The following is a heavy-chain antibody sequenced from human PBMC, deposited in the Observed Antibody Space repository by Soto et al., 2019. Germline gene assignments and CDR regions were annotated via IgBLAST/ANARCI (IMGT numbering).Heavy chain of an antibody. Sequence: GASVKVSCKVSGYTLTELSMHWVRQAPGKGLEWMGGFDPEDGETIYAQKFQGRVTMTEDTSTDTAYMELSSLRSEDTAVYYCATGRLYCTNGVCSSSFDYWGQGTLVTVSS. D-gene: IGHD2-8*01. CDR1: GYTLTELS. J-gene: IGHJ4*02. CDR2: FDPEDGET. V-gene: IGHV1-24*01. CDR3: ATGRLYCTNGVCSSSFDY.